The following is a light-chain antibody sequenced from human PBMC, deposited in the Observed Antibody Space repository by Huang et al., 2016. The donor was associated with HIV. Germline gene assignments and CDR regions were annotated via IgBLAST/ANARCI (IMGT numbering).Light chain of an antibody. CDR1: QDINNF. J-gene: IGKJ3*01. Sequence: IRMTQSPSSLSASTGDRVTITCRANQDINNFLAGYQQRPGSVPKLLIYAASTLQSGVPSRCSGNGSGTDFTLTIGCLHSEDVATYYCQQYDIHPLTFGPGTRVDIK. V-gene: IGKV1-8*01. CDR3: QQYDIHPLT. CDR2: AAS.